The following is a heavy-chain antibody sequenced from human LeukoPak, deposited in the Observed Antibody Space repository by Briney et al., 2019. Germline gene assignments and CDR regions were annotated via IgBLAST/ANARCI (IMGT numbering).Heavy chain of an antibody. CDR2: IYYSGST. CDR1: GRSISIYY. D-gene: IGHD6-19*01. CDR3: AGAVAGPFDY. Sequence: PSETLSLTCTVSGRSISIYYWSWIRQPPGKGLEWIGYIYYSGSTNYNPSLKSRVTISVDTSKNQFSLKLSSVTAADTAVYYCAGAVAGPFDYWGQGTLVTVSS. J-gene: IGHJ4*02. V-gene: IGHV4-59*01.